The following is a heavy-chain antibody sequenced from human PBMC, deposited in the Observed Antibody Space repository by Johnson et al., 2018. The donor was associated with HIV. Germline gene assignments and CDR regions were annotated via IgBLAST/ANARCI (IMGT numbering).Heavy chain of an antibody. Sequence: VQVVESGGGVVQPGRSVRLSCAASGLNFSDYGMHWVRQAPGKGLEWVANIKQDGSEKYYVDSVKGRFPISRDNAKNSLYLQMNSLRAEDTAVYYCAREGIAARLAAFDIWGQGTMVTVSS. CDR3: AREGIAARLAAFDI. J-gene: IGHJ3*02. CDR1: GLNFSDYG. V-gene: IGHV3-7*03. CDR2: IKQDGSEK. D-gene: IGHD6-6*01.